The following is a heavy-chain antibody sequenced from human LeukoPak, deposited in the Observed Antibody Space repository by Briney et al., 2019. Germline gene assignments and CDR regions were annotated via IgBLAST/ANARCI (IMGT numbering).Heavy chain of an antibody. CDR3: ARIDYADYVLGGMDV. Sequence: SEALSLTCTVSAGSIRSGDYYWNWIRQPPGKDLEWIGYIFYSGSAYYNPSLKSRVTISVDTSKNQFSLKLTSVTAADTAVYYCARIDYADYVLGGMDVWGKGTTVTVSS. J-gene: IGHJ6*04. D-gene: IGHD4-17*01. V-gene: IGHV4-30-4*01. CDR1: AGSIRSGDYY. CDR2: IFYSGSA.